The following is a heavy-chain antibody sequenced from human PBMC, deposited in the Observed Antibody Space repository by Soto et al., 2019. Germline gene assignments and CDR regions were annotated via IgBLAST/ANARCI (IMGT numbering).Heavy chain of an antibody. CDR3: AGPVGGYQVLFGTWYGTRSDY. J-gene: IGHJ4*02. V-gene: IGHV3-23*01. Sequence: GGSLRLSCAASGPPFSSYPMTWVRQAPGKGLEWVSAVSGSGDTTLYAASVRGRLIISRDNSKNKVYLDMSSLRAEDTALYYCAGPVGGYQVLFGTWYGTRSDYWGQGTLVTVSS. D-gene: IGHD6-13*01. CDR2: VSGSGDTT. CDR1: GPPFSSYP.